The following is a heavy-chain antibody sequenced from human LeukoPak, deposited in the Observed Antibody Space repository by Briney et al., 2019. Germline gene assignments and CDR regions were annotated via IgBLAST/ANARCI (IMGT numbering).Heavy chain of an antibody. V-gene: IGHV1-69*05. CDR2: IIPIFGTA. CDR3: ARTTCSSTSCSLGDY. D-gene: IGHD2-2*01. J-gene: IGHJ4*02. CDR1: GGTFSSYA. Sequence: SVKVSCKASGGTFSSYAISWVRQAPGQGLEWMGGIIPIFGTANYAQKFQGRVTITTDESTSTAYMELSSLRSEDTAVYCCARTTCSSTSCSLGDYWGQGTLVTVSS.